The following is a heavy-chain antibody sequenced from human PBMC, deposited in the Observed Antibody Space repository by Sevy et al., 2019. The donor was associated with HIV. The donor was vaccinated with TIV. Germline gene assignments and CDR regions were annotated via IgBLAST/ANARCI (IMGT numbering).Heavy chain of an antibody. CDR3: TRWSGSQSIFDY. CDR2: TKSKAHGGTT. Sequence: GGSLRLSCTASGFTLGDYGMSCVRQAPGKGLEWISFTKSKAHGGTTENAASVKGRFTISRDDSKSIIYLQMNNLKIEDTAVYYCTRWSGSQSIFDYWGQGTLVTVSS. V-gene: IGHV3-49*04. D-gene: IGHD1-26*01. CDR1: GFTLGDYG. J-gene: IGHJ4*02.